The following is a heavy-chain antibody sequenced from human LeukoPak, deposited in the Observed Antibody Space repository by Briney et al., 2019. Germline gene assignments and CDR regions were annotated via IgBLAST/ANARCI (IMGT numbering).Heavy chain of an antibody. CDR1: GYTFTSYD. V-gene: IGHV1-8*03. J-gene: IGHJ4*02. Sequence: ASVKVSCKASGYTFTSYDINWVRQATGQGLEWMGWMNPNSGNTGYAQKFQGRVTITRNTSISTAYMELSSLRSEDTAVYYCARGQYGSGSYYSGEDYWGQGTLVTVSS. CDR3: ARGQYGSGSYYSGEDY. CDR2: MNPNSGNT. D-gene: IGHD3-10*01.